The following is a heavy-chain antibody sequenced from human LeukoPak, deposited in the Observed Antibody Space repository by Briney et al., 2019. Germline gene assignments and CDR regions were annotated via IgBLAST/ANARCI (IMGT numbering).Heavy chain of an antibody. V-gene: IGHV3-66*02. Sequence: PGGSLRLSCAASGFTVSSNYMSWVRQAPGKGLEWVSVIYSGGSTYYADSVKGRFTISRDNSKNTLYLQMNSLRAEDTAVYYCARELIYYYDSSGYVDAWGQGTMVTVSS. CDR2: IYSGGST. J-gene: IGHJ3*01. D-gene: IGHD3-22*01. CDR3: ARELIYYYDSSGYVDA. CDR1: GFTVSSNY.